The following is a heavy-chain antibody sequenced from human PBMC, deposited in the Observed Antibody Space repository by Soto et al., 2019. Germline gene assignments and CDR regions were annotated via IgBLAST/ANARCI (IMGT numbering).Heavy chain of an antibody. CDR1: GLKFSDSY. CDR2: SSNKASTYTT. V-gene: IGHV3-72*01. Sequence: PGGSLRLSFAASGLKFSDSYMGWVPQTPGKGLEWVGRSSNKASTYTTDYAASVNGRFTISRHESQNSLFLQMDSLKTEDTAIYYSALNYYGLDVLGQGTTVTVSS. CDR3: ALNYYGLDV. J-gene: IGHJ6*02.